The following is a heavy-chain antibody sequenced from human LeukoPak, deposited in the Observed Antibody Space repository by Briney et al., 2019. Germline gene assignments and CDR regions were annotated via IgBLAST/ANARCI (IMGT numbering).Heavy chain of an antibody. Sequence: SETLSLTCTVSGGSIIGSTYYWGWIRQPPGKGLDWIGIINYSGSTYCSPPLKSRVTISVDTSKNQFSLKLNSVTAADTALYYCAGFYYYYYYMDVWGRGTTVTVSS. CDR1: GGSIIGSTYY. CDR2: INYSGST. V-gene: IGHV4-39*01. J-gene: IGHJ6*03. CDR3: AGFYYYYYYMDV.